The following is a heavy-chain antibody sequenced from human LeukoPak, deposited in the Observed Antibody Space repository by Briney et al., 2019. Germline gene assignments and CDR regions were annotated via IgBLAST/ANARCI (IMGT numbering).Heavy chain of an antibody. D-gene: IGHD6-19*01. CDR1: GFTFSSYG. V-gene: IGHV3-30*02. CDR3: AKAGNEALAMFDY. J-gene: IGHJ4*02. CDR2: IRYDGSNK. Sequence: PGGSLRLSCAASGFTFSSYGMHWVRQAPGKGLEWVAFIRYDGSNKYYADSVKGRFTISRDNSKNTLYLQMNSLRAEDTAVYYXAKAGNEALAMFDYWGQGTLVTVSS.